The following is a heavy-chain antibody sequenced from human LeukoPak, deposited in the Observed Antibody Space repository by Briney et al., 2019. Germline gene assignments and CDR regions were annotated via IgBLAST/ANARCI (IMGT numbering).Heavy chain of an antibody. CDR1: GFTFSSYE. CDR2: ISSSGSTI. V-gene: IGHV3-48*03. J-gene: IGHJ4*02. CDR3: ARDGCSGGSCEYLYDY. D-gene: IGHD2-15*01. Sequence: GGSLRLSCAASGFTFSSYEMNWVRQAPGKGLEWVSYISSSGSTIYYADSVKGRFTISRDNAKNSLYLQMNSLRAEDTAVYYCARDGCSGGSCEYLYDYWGQGTLVTVSS.